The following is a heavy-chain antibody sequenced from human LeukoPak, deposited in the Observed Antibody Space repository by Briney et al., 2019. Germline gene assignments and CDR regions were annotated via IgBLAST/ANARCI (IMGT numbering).Heavy chain of an antibody. J-gene: IGHJ4*02. D-gene: IGHD5-18*01. CDR1: GGSISSSSYY. Sequence: SETLSLTCTVSGGSISSSSYYWGWIRQPPGKGLEWIGSIYYSGSTYYNPSLKSRVTISVDTSKNQFSLKLSSVTAADTAVYYCATAMAFDYWAREPWSPSPQ. V-gene: IGHV4-39*01. CDR2: IYYSGST. CDR3: ATAMAFDY.